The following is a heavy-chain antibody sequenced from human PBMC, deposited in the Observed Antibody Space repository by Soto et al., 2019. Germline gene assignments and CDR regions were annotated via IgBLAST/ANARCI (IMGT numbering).Heavy chain of an antibody. J-gene: IGHJ4*02. CDR3: AKDQETPDHYGGLDY. D-gene: IGHD4-17*01. Sequence: PGGSLSLSCAASGFTFRSYGMHWVRQAPGKGLEWVAVISYDGSNKYYADSVKGRFTISRDNSKNTLYLQMNSLRAEDTAVYYCAKDQETPDHYGGLDYWGQGTLVTVSS. V-gene: IGHV3-30*18. CDR1: GFTFRSYG. CDR2: ISYDGSNK.